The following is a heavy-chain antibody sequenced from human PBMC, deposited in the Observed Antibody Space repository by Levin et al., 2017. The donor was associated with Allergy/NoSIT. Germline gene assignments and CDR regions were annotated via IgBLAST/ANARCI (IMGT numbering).Heavy chain of an antibody. J-gene: IGHJ2*01. CDR3: ARAGVTGTKDWYFDL. V-gene: IGHV4-34*01. CDR2: INHSGST. Sequence: SQTLSLTCAVYGGSFSGYSWSWIRQPPGKGLEWIGEINHSGSTNYNPSLKSRVTISVDTSKNQFSLKLSSVTAADTAVYYCARAGVTGTKDWYFDLWGRGTLVTVSS. D-gene: IGHD1-7*01. CDR1: GGSFSGYS.